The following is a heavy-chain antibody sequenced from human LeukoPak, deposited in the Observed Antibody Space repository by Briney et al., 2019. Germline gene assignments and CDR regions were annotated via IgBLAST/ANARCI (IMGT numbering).Heavy chain of an antibody. D-gene: IGHD3-10*01. CDR2: IYTSGST. J-gene: IGHJ6*03. CDR1: GGSISSYY. CDR3: ARPRGSGSYYNDRYYYMDV. V-gene: IGHV4-4*07. Sequence: SETLSLTCTVSGGSISSYYWSWIRQPAGKGLEWIGRIYTSGSTNYNPSLRSRVTISVDTSKNQFSLKLSSVTAADTAVYYCARPRGSGSYYNDRYYYMDVWGKGTTVTVSS.